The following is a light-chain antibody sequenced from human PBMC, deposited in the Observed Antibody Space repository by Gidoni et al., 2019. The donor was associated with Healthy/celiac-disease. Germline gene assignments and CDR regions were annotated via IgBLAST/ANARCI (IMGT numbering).Light chain of an antibody. CDR2: GAS. V-gene: IGKV3-15*01. CDR3: QQYNNWPRT. Sequence: EIVMTQSPATLSVSPGERATLSCRASQSVSSNLAWYQQKPGQAPRLLIYGASTRATGIPARCRGSGSGTEFTLTISSLQSEDFAVYYCQQYNNWPRTFGQGTKVEIK. J-gene: IGKJ1*01. CDR1: QSVSSN.